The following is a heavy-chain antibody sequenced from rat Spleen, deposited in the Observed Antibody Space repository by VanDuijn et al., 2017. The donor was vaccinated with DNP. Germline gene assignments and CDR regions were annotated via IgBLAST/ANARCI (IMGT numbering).Heavy chain of an antibody. J-gene: IGHJ2*01. CDR3: ARHVLPLRVWDY. CDR1: GFTFSDFY. V-gene: IGHV5-22*01. D-gene: IGHD1-4*01. CDR2: ITYDGGNT. Sequence: EVQLVESGGGLVQPGRSLKLSCAASGFTFSDFYMAWVRQAPTRGLELVAYITYDGGNTYYGDSVKGRFTISRENAKSTLYLQINSLRSEDMATYYCARHVLPLRVWDYWGQGVMVTVSS.